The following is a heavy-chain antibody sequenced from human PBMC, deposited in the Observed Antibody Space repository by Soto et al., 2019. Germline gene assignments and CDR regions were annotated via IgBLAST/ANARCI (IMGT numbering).Heavy chain of an antibody. CDR1: WFTVSNTY. CDR3: ARALPVAKGGFDP. V-gene: IGHV3-53*01. D-gene: IGHD2-2*01. J-gene: IGHJ5*02. CDR2: IYTAGGT. Sequence: GGSLRLSCASSWFTVSNTYMTWVRQPPGKGLECVSVIYTAGGTNYADSVKGRFIISRDNSKNTLYLQMNSLRAEDTAVYYCARALPVAKGGFDPWGQGTLVTVSS.